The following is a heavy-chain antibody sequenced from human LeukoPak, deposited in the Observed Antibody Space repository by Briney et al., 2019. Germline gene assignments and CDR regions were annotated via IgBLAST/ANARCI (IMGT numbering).Heavy chain of an antibody. V-gene: IGHV3-72*01. CDR2: IRNKVNSYTT. Sequence: GGSLRLSCVVSGFTSSDHYIDWARQAPGKGLEWVGRIRNKVNSYTTEYAASVKDRFTISRDDSKNSVWLQMNSLKTEDSAVYYCATSNSSGLSLFDYWGQGTLVTVSS. J-gene: IGHJ4*02. CDR3: ATSNSSGLSLFDY. CDR1: GFTSSDHY. D-gene: IGHD6-25*01.